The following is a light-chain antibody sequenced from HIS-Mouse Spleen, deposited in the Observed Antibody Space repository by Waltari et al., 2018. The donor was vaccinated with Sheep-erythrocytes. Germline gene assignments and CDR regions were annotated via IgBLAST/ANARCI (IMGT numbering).Light chain of an antibody. Sequence: QSALTQPRSVSGSPGQSVTISCTGTSRDVGGLNYVPWYQPHPGKAPKLMIYDVSKRPSGVPDRFSGSKSGNTASLTISGLQAEDEADYYCCSYAGSYNHVFATGTKVIVL. CDR1: SRDVGGLNY. CDR3: CSYAGSYNHV. CDR2: DVS. V-gene: IGLV2-11*01. J-gene: IGLJ1*01.